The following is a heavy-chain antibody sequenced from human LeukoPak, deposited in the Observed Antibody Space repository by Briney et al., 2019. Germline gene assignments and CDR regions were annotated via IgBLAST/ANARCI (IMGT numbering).Heavy chain of an antibody. J-gene: IGHJ3*02. D-gene: IGHD3-10*01. CDR2: IYYSGST. Sequence: SETLSLTCTVSGGSISSYYWSWIRQPPGKGLEWIGYIYYSGSTNYNPSLKSRVTISVDTSKNQFSLKLSSVTAADTAVYYCARDPWRSGSYSARAFDIWGQGTMVTVSS. CDR1: GGSISSYY. V-gene: IGHV4-59*01. CDR3: ARDPWRSGSYSARAFDI.